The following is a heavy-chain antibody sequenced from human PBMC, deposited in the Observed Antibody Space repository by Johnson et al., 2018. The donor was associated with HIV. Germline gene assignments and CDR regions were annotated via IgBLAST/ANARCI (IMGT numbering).Heavy chain of an antibody. J-gene: IGHJ3*02. CDR2: IGWDGGSR. Sequence: VQLVESGGVVAQIGGSLRLSCAASGFTFDAYTMYWVRQPPGKGLEWVSLIGWDGGSRYYGDSVKGRFTISRDNSKNSLYLQMNSLRTEDTALYYCARVYVVSHSDFWSGYYNPFDIWGQGTMVTVSS. D-gene: IGHD3-3*01. V-gene: IGHV3-43*01. CDR1: GFTFDAYT. CDR3: ARVYVVSHSDFWSGYYNPFDI.